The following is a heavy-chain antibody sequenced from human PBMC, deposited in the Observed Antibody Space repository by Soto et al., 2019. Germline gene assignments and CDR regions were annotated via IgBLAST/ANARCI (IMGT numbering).Heavy chain of an antibody. V-gene: IGHV4-61*05. Sequence: SETLSLTCTVSGGSISSSSYYGGWIRQPPGKGLEWIGYIFYSGSTNYNPSLRSRVTISVDTSKNQFSLRLSSVTAADTAVYYCARLGRRTVASHFDYWGQGTLVTVSS. CDR3: ARLGRRTVASHFDY. D-gene: IGHD2-21*01. CDR2: IFYSGST. CDR1: GGSISSSSYY. J-gene: IGHJ4*02.